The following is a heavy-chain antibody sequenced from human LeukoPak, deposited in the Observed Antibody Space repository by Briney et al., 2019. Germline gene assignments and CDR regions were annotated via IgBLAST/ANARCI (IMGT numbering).Heavy chain of an antibody. D-gene: IGHD6-13*01. V-gene: IGHV1-18*01. J-gene: IGHJ3*02. CDR3: ARVVGIAADDAFDI. Sequence: ASVKVSCKASGYTFTSYGISWVRQAPGQGLGWMGWISAYNGNTNYAQKLQGRVTMTTDTSTSTAYMELSSLRSEDTAVYYCARVVGIAADDAFDIWGQGTMVTVSS. CDR1: GYTFTSYG. CDR2: ISAYNGNT.